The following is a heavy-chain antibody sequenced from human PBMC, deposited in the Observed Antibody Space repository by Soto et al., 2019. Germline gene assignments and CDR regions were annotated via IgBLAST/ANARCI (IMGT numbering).Heavy chain of an antibody. CDR1: GFTFSSYA. CDR2: ISSNSAYI. CDR3: TRDASRDSSARGWFDP. J-gene: IGHJ5*02. D-gene: IGHD6-13*01. Sequence: GVSLRFSCAASGFTFSSYAMSWVRQAPGKGLEWVSTISSNSAYIYYTDALRGRFTISRDNAKNSLHLQMNSLRAEDTAVYYCTRDASRDSSARGWFDPWGPGTLVTVSS. V-gene: IGHV3-21*01.